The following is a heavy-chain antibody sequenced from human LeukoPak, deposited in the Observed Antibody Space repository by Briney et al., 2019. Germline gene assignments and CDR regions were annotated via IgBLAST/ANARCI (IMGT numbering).Heavy chain of an antibody. CDR2: IYTSGRT. CDR3: ARLGGYDYGSSDY. Sequence: SETLSLTCTVSGGSISNYYWSWIRQPAGKGLDWVGRIYTSGRTSYNPSLKSRVTMSVDTSKNQFSLKLSSVTTADTAVYYCARLGGYDYGSSDYWGQGTLVTVSS. CDR1: GGSISNYY. V-gene: IGHV4-4*07. J-gene: IGHJ4*02. D-gene: IGHD5-12*01.